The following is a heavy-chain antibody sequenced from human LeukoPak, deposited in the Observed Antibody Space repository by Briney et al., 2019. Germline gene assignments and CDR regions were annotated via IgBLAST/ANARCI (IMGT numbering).Heavy chain of an antibody. V-gene: IGHV5-51*01. Sequence: GESLQISCKGSGYSFTSYWIGWVRQMPGKGLEWMGIIYPGDSDTRYSPSFQGQVTISADKSISTAYLQWSSLKASDTAMYYCARLLGYYGSGSYSPYFDYWGQGTLVTVSS. J-gene: IGHJ4*02. CDR3: ARLLGYYGSGSYSPYFDY. CDR1: GYSFTSYW. CDR2: IYPGDSDT. D-gene: IGHD3-10*01.